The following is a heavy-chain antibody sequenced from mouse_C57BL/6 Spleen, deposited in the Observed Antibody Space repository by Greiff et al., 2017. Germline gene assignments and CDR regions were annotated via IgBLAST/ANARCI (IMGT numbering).Heavy chain of an antibody. D-gene: IGHD2-4*01. Sequence: QVQLQQPGAELVKPGASVKVSCKASGYTFTSYWMHWVKQRPGQGLEWIGRIHPSDSDTNYNQKFKGKATLTVDKSSSTAYMPLSSLTSEDSAVYYCAIGDDDGVYFDYWGQGTTLTVSS. CDR1: GYTFTSYW. CDR3: AIGDDDGVYFDY. CDR2: IHPSDSDT. V-gene: IGHV1-74*01. J-gene: IGHJ2*01.